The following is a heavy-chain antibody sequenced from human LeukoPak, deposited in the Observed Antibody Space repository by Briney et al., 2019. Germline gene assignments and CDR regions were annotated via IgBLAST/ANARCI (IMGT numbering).Heavy chain of an antibody. CDR2: INGDGSTT. CDR1: GFTFSTYW. V-gene: IGHV3-74*01. CDR3: AEAATVRGVSY. J-gene: IGHJ4*02. D-gene: IGHD3-10*01. Sequence: GGSLRLSCAASGFTFSTYWMHWVRQAPGKGPLWVSHINGDGSTTNYADSVKGRFTISRDNAKNTLYLQMNSLRAEDTAVYYCAEAATVRGVSYWGQGTLVTVSS.